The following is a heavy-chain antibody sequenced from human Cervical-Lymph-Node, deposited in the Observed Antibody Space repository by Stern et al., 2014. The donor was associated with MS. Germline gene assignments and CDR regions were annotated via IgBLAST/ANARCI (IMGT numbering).Heavy chain of an antibody. Sequence: QLQLQESGPGLVKPSGTLSLTCAVSGGSISSRNWWSWVRQPPGKGLEWIGEIYHSGSTNNNPSLKSRVTISVEKPKNQFSLKLSSGAAADTAVYYCALSGWSSKYYFDYWGQGTLVTVSS. V-gene: IGHV4-4*02. J-gene: IGHJ4*02. CDR2: IYHSGST. CDR1: GGSISSRNW. CDR3: ALSGWSSKYYFDY. D-gene: IGHD6-19*01.